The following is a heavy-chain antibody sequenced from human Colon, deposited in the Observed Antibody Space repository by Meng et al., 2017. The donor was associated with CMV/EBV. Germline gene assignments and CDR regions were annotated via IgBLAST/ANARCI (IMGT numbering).Heavy chain of an antibody. V-gene: IGHV1-2*02. D-gene: IGHD5/OR15-5a*01. CDR1: GYPFTIHY. CDR2: MNRNSGDT. CDR3: ATLSIYDSTISDF. J-gene: IGHJ4*02. Sequence: ASVKVSCKTSGYPFTIHYIHWVRQAPGRGLEWMGWMNRNSGDTNYAQKFQDRVTMTRDTTINTAYLDLTSLRSADTAVYYCATLSIYDSTISDFWGQGTLVTVSS.